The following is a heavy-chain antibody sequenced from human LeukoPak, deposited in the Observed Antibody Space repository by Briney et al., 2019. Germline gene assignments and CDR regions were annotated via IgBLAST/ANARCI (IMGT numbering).Heavy chain of an antibody. CDR2: IKPDGSST. CDR1: GFTFSSYW. CDR3: IADLFTIP. V-gene: IGHV3-74*01. Sequence: GGSLRLSCAASGFTFSSYWMHWVRQAPGKGLVCVSRIKPDGSSTTYADSVKGRFTISRDNAKNTLYLQMNSLKTEDTAVYYCIADLFTIPWGQGTLVPVSS. D-gene: IGHD3-3*01. J-gene: IGHJ4*02.